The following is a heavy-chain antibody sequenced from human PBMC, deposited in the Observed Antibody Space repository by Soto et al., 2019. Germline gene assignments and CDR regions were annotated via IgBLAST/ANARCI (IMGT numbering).Heavy chain of an antibody. J-gene: IGHJ4*02. V-gene: IGHV4-59*01. Sequence: TLSLTCTVSGGSISPYYWTWIRQPPGKGLEWIGYIYYSGTTNYNPSLKSRVTISVDTSKNQLSLKLNSVTAADTAVYYCARSADYDDSSGFFLDYFDYWGQGTLVTVSS. CDR3: ARSADYDDSSGFFLDYFDY. D-gene: IGHD3-22*01. CDR1: GGSISPYY. CDR2: IYYSGTT.